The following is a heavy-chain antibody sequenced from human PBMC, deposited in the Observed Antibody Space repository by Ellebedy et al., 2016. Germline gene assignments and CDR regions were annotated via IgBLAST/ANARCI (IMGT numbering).Heavy chain of an antibody. V-gene: IGHV1-18*01. D-gene: IGHD6-25*01. CDR1: GYIFTIYG. CDR3: ARDSNAATPNFFDD. J-gene: IGHJ4*02. CDR2: ISAYYGNT. Sequence: ASVKVSXKASGYIFTIYGISWVRQAPGQGLEWMGWISAYYGNTTYLQKFQDRVTMTTDTSTSTAYMELRSLRSDDTAVYYCARDSNAATPNFFDDWGQGTLVTVSS.